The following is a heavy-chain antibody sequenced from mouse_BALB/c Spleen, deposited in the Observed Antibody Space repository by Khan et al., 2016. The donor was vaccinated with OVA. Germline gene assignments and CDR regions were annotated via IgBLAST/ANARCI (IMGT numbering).Heavy chain of an antibody. V-gene: IGHV2-6-7*01. D-gene: IGHD2-2*01. CDR3: ASECYCVYAYCYAMDY. CDR1: GFSLTGYG. CDR2: IWGDGST. Sequence: QVQLKESGPGLVAPSQTLSITCTVSGFSLTGYGVNWVRQPPGKGLEWLGMIWGDGSTHNNSASKTRLITSTDNSNSQVFLKMNSPLTDDTTRYYGASECYCVYAYCYAMDYWGQGTSLTVSS. J-gene: IGHJ4*01.